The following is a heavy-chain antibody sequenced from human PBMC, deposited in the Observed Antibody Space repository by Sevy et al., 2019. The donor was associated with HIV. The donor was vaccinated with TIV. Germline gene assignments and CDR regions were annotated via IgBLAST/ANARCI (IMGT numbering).Heavy chain of an antibody. V-gene: IGHV1-2*06. CDR3: AREDSDDTSAYYYFYYGMDV. J-gene: IGHJ6*02. D-gene: IGHD3-22*01. CDR2: IHPKSGAT. Sequence: ASVKVSCKASGYTFTAYYIHWPRQAPGQGLERMGRIHPKSGATNYAQKFQGRVTMTRDTSISTSFMELTSLRSDDTAVYYCAREDSDDTSAYYYFYYGMDVWGQGTTVTVSS. CDR1: GYTFTAYY.